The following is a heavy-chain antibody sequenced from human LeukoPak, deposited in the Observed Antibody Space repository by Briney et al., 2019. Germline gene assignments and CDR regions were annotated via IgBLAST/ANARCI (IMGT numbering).Heavy chain of an antibody. CDR2: ISSSSSTI. J-gene: IGHJ4*02. CDR3: VRGVAVY. Sequence: KGLECVSYISSSSSTIYYADSVKGRFTISRDNAKNSLYLQMNSLRVEDTAVYYCVRGVAVYWGQGTLVTVSS. V-gene: IGHV3-48*01.